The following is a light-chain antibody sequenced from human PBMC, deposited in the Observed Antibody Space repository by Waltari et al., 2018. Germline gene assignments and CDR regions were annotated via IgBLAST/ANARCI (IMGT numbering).Light chain of an antibody. J-gene: IGKJ1*01. Sequence: DIVMTQSPESLAVSLGERATINCKSSQSLLYYSNDQNYLDWYQQKPGQPPKLLIYWAATRQSGVPDRFSGSGSGTDFTLTISSLQAEDVAVYYCQQYYSRRTFGQGTKVEIK. V-gene: IGKV4-1*01. CDR1: QSLLYYSNDQNY. CDR3: QQYYSRRT. CDR2: WAA.